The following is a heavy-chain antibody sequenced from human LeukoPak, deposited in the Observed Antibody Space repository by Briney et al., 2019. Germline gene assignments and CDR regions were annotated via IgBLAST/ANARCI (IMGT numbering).Heavy chain of an antibody. Sequence: GGALRLSYAASGFTFSSYAMHWVRQAPRKGLEYVSAISSNGGSTYYANSVKGRFTISRDNSKNTLYLQMGSLRAEDMAVYYCARNHDNYGDYGYYYYYYMDVWGKGTTVTISS. D-gene: IGHD4-17*01. J-gene: IGHJ6*03. CDR1: GFTFSSYA. CDR3: ARNHDNYGDYGYYYYYYMDV. CDR2: ISSNGGST. V-gene: IGHV3-64*01.